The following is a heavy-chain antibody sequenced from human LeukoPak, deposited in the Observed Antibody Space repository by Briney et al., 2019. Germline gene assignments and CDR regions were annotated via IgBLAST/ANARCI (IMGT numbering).Heavy chain of an antibody. CDR1: GVAFFRSD. J-gene: IGHJ4*03. CDR2: IIHSGRT. Sequence: SETLSLPCAVSGVAFFRSDGNWIRQSPEKGLEWLGEIIHSGRTNYNPSLKSRVTISVGTSKSQFFLKLTSVTAADTAGEYCARDPTTVVTPPYYFDFWGKGTLVTVSA. D-gene: IGHD4-23*01. V-gene: IGHV4-34*12. CDR3: ARDPTTVVTPPYYFDF.